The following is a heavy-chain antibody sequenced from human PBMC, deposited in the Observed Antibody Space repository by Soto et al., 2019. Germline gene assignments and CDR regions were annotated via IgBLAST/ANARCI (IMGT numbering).Heavy chain of an antibody. V-gene: IGHV1-69*13. CDR3: ARGNYYGSGSPPSYYYYYGMDV. CDR2: IIPIFGTA. CDR1: SGTFISYA. D-gene: IGHD3-10*01. Sequence: SVQVSFETSSGTFISYAISWVRQAPGQGLEWMGGIIPIFGTANYAQKFQGRVTITADESTSTAYMELSSLRSEDTAVYYCARGNYYGSGSPPSYYYYYGMDVWGQGTTVTVSS. J-gene: IGHJ6*02.